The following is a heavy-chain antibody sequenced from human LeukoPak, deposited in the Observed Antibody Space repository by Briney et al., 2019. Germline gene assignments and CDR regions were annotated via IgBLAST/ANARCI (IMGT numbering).Heavy chain of an antibody. Sequence: AGGSLRLSCAASGFFFSNYWMSWVRQAQGKGLEWVANINLDGNGRFYVDSVKGRFTISRDNNKKSVYLQMNSLRAEDTAVYYCAREEGDWGDAFDIWGQGTLVTVSS. CDR1: GFFFSNYW. J-gene: IGHJ3*02. CDR3: AREEGDWGDAFDI. D-gene: IGHD2-21*02. CDR2: INLDGNGR. V-gene: IGHV3-7*01.